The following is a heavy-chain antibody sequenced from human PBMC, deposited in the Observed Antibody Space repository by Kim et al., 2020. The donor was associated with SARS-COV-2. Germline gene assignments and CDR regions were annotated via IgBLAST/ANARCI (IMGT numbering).Heavy chain of an antibody. D-gene: IGHD3-22*01. Sequence: SETLSLTCGVSGDSIRSYYWSWIRQPPGKGLEWIGYIYDSRTTNYNPSLRTRVTISVDTSENQISLKLNSVNPADTALYFCTRSPRSGFYPIDYWGQGTLVTVSS. CDR2: IYDSRTT. CDR3: TRSPRSGFYPIDY. V-gene: IGHV4-59*01. J-gene: IGHJ4*02. CDR1: GDSIRSYY.